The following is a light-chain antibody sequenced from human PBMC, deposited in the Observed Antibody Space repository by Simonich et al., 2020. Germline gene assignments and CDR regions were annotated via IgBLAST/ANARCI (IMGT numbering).Light chain of an antibody. CDR2: WDS. J-gene: IGKJ1*01. V-gene: IGKV4-1*01. CDR3: QQYYSTPLT. Sequence: DIVMPQSPDSLAVSLGERATINCKSSQSVLYSSNNKNYLAWYQQKPGQPPKLLIYWDSTRESGVPDRFSGSGSGTDFTLTISSRQAEDVAVYYCQQYYSTPLTFGQGTKVEIK. CDR1: QSVLYSSNNKNY.